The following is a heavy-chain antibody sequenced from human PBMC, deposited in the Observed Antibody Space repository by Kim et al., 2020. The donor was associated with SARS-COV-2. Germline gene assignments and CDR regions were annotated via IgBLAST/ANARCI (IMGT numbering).Heavy chain of an antibody. CDR2: IWYDGSNK. CDR3: ARSEMDTIGAGYYYGMDV. V-gene: IGHV3-33*01. J-gene: IGHJ6*02. Sequence: GGSLRLSCAASGFTFSSYGMHWVRQAPGKGLEWVAVIWYDGSNKYYADSVKGRFTISRDNSKNTLYLQMNSLRAEDTAVYYCARSEMDTIGAGYYYGMDVWGQGTTVTVSS. D-gene: IGHD5-18*01. CDR1: GFTFSSYG.